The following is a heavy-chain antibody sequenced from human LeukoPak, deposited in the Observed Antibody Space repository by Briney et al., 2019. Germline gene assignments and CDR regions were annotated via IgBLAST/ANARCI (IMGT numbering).Heavy chain of an antibody. CDR2: TVGSRPDT. V-gene: IGHV3-23*01. J-gene: IGHJ4*02. Sequence: GGSLRLSCAASGFTFTNYAMSWVRQTPGKGLEWVSATVGSRPDTYYADSVKGRFTISRDNSKNTLYLQMNSLRAEDTAVYYCAKDGYYFDYWGQGTLVTVSS. CDR3: AKDGYYFDY. CDR1: GFTFTNYA.